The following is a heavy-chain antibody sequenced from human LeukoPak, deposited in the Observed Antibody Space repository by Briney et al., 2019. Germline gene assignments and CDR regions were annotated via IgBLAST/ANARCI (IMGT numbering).Heavy chain of an antibody. J-gene: IGHJ6*03. Sequence: SETLSLTCAVYGGSFSGYYWSWIRQPPGKGLEWIGEINHRGSSNYNPSLKSRVTISVDTSKNQFSLKLSSVTAADTAVYYCARGLEQLCYYYMDVWGKGTTVTVSS. CDR1: GGSFSGYY. V-gene: IGHV4-34*01. CDR3: ARGLEQLCYYYMDV. D-gene: IGHD1/OR15-1a*01. CDR2: INHRGSS.